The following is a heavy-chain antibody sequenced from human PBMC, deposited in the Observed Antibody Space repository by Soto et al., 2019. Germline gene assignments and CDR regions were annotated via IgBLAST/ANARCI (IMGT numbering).Heavy chain of an antibody. Sequence: GWSLRLSCAASGFTFSDYYMSLIRQAPGKGLEWVSYISSSSSYTNYADSVKGRFTISRDNAKNSLYLQMNSLRAEDTAVYYCARDQAVGGRGAFDIWGEGTMVTVSS. CDR2: ISSSSSYT. CDR1: GFTFSDYY. J-gene: IGHJ3*02. D-gene: IGHD6-19*01. CDR3: ARDQAVGGRGAFDI. V-gene: IGHV3-11*06.